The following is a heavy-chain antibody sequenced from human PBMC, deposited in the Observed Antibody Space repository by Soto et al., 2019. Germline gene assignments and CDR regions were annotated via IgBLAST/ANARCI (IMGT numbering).Heavy chain of an antibody. Sequence: GESLKISCKGSGDRFINWIAWVRQMPGKGLEFMGIIYPGDSDTRYNPSFQGQVTISADKSVNTAYLQWSSLKASDTAIYYCARAMGSGGNFDYWGKGTLVTVSS. CDR3: ARAMGSGGNFDY. J-gene: IGHJ4*02. CDR2: IYPGDSDT. CDR1: GDRFINW. V-gene: IGHV5-51*01. D-gene: IGHD5-18*01.